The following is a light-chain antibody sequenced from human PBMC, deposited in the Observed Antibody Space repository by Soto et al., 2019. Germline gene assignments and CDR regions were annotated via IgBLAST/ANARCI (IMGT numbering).Light chain of an antibody. Sequence: QAVLTQSPPASASLGASVKLTCTLSSDHSGYAIAWHQQQPEKGPRYLMKVDNRGSHTKGDGIPDRFSGSSSGAERYLTIXXXXXXXXADXYCQTWGTGSWVFGGGTKVTVL. CDR1: SDHSGYA. V-gene: IGLV4-69*01. J-gene: IGLJ3*02. CDR3: QTWGTGSWV. CDR2: VDNRGSH.